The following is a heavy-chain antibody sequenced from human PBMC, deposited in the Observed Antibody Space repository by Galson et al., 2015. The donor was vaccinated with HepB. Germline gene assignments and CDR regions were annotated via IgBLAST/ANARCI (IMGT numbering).Heavy chain of an antibody. CDR2: ISSSSSYI. J-gene: IGHJ1*01. CDR1: GFTFSSYS. D-gene: IGHD4-17*01. V-gene: IGHV3-21*01. Sequence: SLRLSCAASGFTFSSYSMNWVRQAPGKGLEWVSSISSSSSYIYYADSVKGRFTISRDNAKNSLYLQMNSLRAEDTAVYYRARGDYGDYTPAEYFQHWGQGTLVTVSS. CDR3: ARGDYGDYTPAEYFQH.